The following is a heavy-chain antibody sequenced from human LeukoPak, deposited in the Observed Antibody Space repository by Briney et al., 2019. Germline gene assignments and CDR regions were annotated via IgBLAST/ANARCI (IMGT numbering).Heavy chain of an antibody. CDR2: ISSSADTI. V-gene: IGHV3-48*03. CDR3: TKERGSY. CDR1: GFIFSSDE. Sequence: GGSLRLSCAASGFIFSSDEMTWVRQAPGKGLGSVSFISSSADTILYADSVKGRFTISRDNGKNALYLQMNSLRAEDTAVYYCTKERGSYWGQGTLVTVSS. J-gene: IGHJ4*02.